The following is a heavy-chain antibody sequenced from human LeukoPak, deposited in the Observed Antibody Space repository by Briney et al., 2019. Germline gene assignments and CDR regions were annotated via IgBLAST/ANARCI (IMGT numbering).Heavy chain of an antibody. CDR3: ARAKPKNMVRGLIMRRESRYYFDY. D-gene: IGHD3-10*01. V-gene: IGHV1-69*13. CDR1: GGTFSSYA. Sequence: SVKVSCKASGGTFSSYAISWVRQAPGQGLEWMGGIIPIFGTANYAQKFQGRVTITADESTSTAYMELSSLRAEDTAVYYCARAKPKNMVRGLIMRRESRYYFDYWGQGTLVTVSS. J-gene: IGHJ4*02. CDR2: IIPIFGTA.